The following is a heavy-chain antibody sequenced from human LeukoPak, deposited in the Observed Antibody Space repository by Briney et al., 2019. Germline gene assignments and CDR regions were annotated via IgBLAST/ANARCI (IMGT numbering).Heavy chain of an antibody. Sequence: VSVKVSCKASGGTFSSYAISWVRQAPGQGLEWMGWINTNTGNPTYAQGFTGRFVFSLDTSVSTAYLQISSLKAEDTAVYYCARMPGGTKTNDDYWGQGTLVTVSS. V-gene: IGHV7-4-1*02. CDR3: ARMPGGTKTNDDY. CDR1: GGTFSSYA. J-gene: IGHJ4*02. D-gene: IGHD3-16*01. CDR2: INTNTGNP.